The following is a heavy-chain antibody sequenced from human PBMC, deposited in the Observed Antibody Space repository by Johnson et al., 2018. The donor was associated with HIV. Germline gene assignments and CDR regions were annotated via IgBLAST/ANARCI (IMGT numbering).Heavy chain of an antibody. D-gene: IGHD3-10*02. CDR3: ARDFMYAFDI. Sequence: VQLVESGGGLVQPGRSLRLSCAASGFTFSSHGMHWVRQAPGKGLEWVSAISGSGGSTYYADSVKGRFTISRDNSKNTLYLQMNSLRAEDTAVYYCARDFMYAFDIWGQGTMVTVSS. J-gene: IGHJ3*02. V-gene: IGHV3-23*04. CDR2: ISGSGGST. CDR1: GFTFSSHG.